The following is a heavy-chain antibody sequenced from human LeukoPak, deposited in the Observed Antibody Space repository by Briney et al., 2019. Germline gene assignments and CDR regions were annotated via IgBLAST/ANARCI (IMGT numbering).Heavy chain of an antibody. D-gene: IGHD1-14*01. V-gene: IGHV4-34*01. CDR2: INHSGSI. J-gene: IGHJ4*02. CDR3: ARRFRNPPRLVPTYYFDY. CDR1: GGSFSGYY. Sequence: SETLSLTCAVYGGSFSGYYWSWIRQPPGKGLEWIGEINHSGSINYNPSLKSRVTISVDTSKNQFSLKLSSVTAADTAVYYCARRFRNPPRLVPTYYFDYWGQGTLVTVSS.